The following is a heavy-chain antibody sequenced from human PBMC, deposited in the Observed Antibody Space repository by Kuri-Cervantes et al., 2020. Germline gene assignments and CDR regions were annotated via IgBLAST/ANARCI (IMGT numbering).Heavy chain of an antibody. J-gene: IGHJ4*02. Sequence: SETLSLTCAVYGGSFSGYYWSWIRQPPGKGLEWIGEINHSGSTNYNPSLKSRVTISVDTSKNQFSLKLSSVTAADTAVYYCARTGVIAVAGSRAVDYWGQGTLVTVSS. CDR3: ARTGVIAVAGSRAVDY. CDR2: INHSGST. V-gene: IGHV4-34*01. D-gene: IGHD6-19*01. CDR1: GGSFSGYY.